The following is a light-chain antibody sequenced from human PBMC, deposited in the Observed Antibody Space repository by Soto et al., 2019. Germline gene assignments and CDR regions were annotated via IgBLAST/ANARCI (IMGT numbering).Light chain of an antibody. CDR1: QGFGSP. Sequence: GDRVTISSRTSQGFGSPLAWYQQTPGKAPKLLIYKASTLKSGVPSRFSGSGSGTEFTLTISSLQPDDFATYYCQHYNSYSEAFGQGTKVDIK. CDR2: KAS. V-gene: IGKV1-5*03. CDR3: QHYNSYSEA. J-gene: IGKJ1*01.